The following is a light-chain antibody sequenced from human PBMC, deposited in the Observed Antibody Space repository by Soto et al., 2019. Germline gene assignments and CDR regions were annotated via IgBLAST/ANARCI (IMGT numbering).Light chain of an antibody. Sequence: QSALTQPASVSGSPGQSITISCTGTSSDVGGYKYVSWYQQHPDKAPKLIIYDVTNRPSGISNRFSGSKSGNTASLTFSGLQAEDEADYYCSSYTSSSSYVFGTGTKVTLL. CDR3: SSYTSSSSYV. CDR1: SSDVGGYKY. CDR2: DVT. J-gene: IGLJ1*01. V-gene: IGLV2-14*01.